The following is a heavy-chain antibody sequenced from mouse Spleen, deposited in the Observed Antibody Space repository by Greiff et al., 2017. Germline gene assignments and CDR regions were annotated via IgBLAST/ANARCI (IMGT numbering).Heavy chain of an antibody. Sequence: QVQLQQSGPGLVAPSQSLSITCTVSGFSLTSYAISWVRQPPGKGLEWLGVIWTGGGTNYNSALKSRLSISKDNSKSQVFLKMNSLQTEDTARYYCARTYYSNYDAMDYWGQGTSVTVSS. CDR3: ARTYYSNYDAMDY. J-gene: IGHJ4*01. CDR2: IWTGGGT. CDR1: GFSLTSYA. D-gene: IGHD2-5*01. V-gene: IGHV2-9-1*01.